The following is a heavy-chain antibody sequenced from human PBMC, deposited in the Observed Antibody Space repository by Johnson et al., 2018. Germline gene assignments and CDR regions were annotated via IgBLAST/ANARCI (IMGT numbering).Heavy chain of an antibody. J-gene: IGHJ3*02. V-gene: IGHV3-23*04. Sequence: VQLVQSGGGLVQPGGSLRLSCAASGFTFSSYAMSWVRQAPGKGLEWVSAISGSGGSTYYADSVKGRFTISRDNSKNTLYLQMNSLRAEDTAVYYCTKVDRYSSGWYDAFDIWGQGTMVTVSS. CDR3: TKVDRYSSGWYDAFDI. D-gene: IGHD6-19*01. CDR1: GFTFSSYA. CDR2: ISGSGGST.